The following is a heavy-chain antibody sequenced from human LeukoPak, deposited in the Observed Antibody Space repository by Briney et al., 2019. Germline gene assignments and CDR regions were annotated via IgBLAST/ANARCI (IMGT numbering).Heavy chain of an antibody. D-gene: IGHD6-19*01. CDR3: AKYGSGKAFDY. J-gene: IGHJ4*02. Sequence: GGSLRLSCAASGFTLSSYAMSWVRQAPGKGLEWVSAISDRGDSTYYADSVKGRFTFSRDNSKSTLYLQMNSLRAEDTAIYYCAKYGSGKAFDYWGQGTLVAVSS. V-gene: IGHV3-23*01. CDR1: GFTLSSYA. CDR2: ISDRGDST.